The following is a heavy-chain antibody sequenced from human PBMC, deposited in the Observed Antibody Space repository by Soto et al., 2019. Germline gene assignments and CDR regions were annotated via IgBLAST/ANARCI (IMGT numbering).Heavy chain of an antibody. J-gene: IGHJ4*02. V-gene: IGHV3-23*01. Sequence: GGSLRLSCAASGFTFRSFTMNWVRQAPGKGLEWVSAISGSGGSTYYADSVKGRFTISRDNSKNTLYLQMNSLRAEDTAVYYCAKKVPFITMIVVSAFDYWGQGTLVTVSS. CDR3: AKKVPFITMIVVSAFDY. CDR2: ISGSGGST. CDR1: GFTFRSFT. D-gene: IGHD3-22*01.